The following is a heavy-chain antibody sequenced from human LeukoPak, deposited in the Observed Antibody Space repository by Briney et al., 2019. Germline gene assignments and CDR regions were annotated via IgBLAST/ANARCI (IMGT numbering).Heavy chain of an antibody. V-gene: IGHV1-18*01. CDR2: ISAYNGNT. D-gene: IGHD3-9*01. CDR3: ARDPRVSDSGFDWASVQDYFDY. CDR1: GYTFTSYG. J-gene: IGHJ4*02. Sequence: ASVKVSCKASGYTFTSYGISWVRQAPGQGLEWMGWISAYNGNTNYAQKLQGRVTMTTDTSTSTAYMELRSLRSDDTAVYYCARDPRVSDSGFDWASVQDYFDYWGQGTLVTVSS.